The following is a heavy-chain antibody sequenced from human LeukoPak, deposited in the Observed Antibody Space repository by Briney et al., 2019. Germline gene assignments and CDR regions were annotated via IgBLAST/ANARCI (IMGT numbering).Heavy chain of an antibody. V-gene: IGHV3-9*01. CDR3: AKDRTGMLNTGIIDY. CDR2: ISWNSGSI. CDR1: GFTFDDYA. J-gene: IGHJ4*02. Sequence: GRSLRLSCAASGFTFDDYAMHWVRQAPGKGLEWVSGISWNSGSIGYADSVKGRFTISRDNAKNSLYLQMNSLRAEDTALYYCAKDRTGMLNTGIIDYWGQGTLVTVSS. D-gene: IGHD4-17*01.